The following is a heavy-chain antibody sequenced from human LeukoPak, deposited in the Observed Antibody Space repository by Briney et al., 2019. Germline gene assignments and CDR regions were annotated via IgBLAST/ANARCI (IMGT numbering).Heavy chain of an antibody. V-gene: IGHV3-66*02. D-gene: IGHD3-10*01. J-gene: IGHJ4*02. CDR3: TKRSRGYYDY. Sequence: GGSLRLSCAAPGFTVSTDNMSWVRQVAGKGLEWVSVVYSGNDGTNYADSVRGRFTISRDDSKNMVYLQMNNLRLEDAAVYYCTKRSRGYYDYWGQGTPVTDSS. CDR1: GFTVSTDN. CDR2: VYSGNDGT.